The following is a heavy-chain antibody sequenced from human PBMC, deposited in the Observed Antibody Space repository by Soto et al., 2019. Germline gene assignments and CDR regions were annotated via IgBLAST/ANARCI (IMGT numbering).Heavy chain of an antibody. CDR1: GGSFSGYY. CDR2: INHSGST. J-gene: IGHJ4*02. Sequence: SETLSLTCAVYGGSFSGYYWRWIRQPPGKGLEWIGEINHSGSTNYNPSLKIRVTISVDTSKNQFSLKVNSLTAADTAVYFCARGGIMWAQYSFTYWAQGVPVPVSS. CDR3: ARGGIMWAQYSFTY. V-gene: IGHV4-34*01. D-gene: IGHD3-16*01.